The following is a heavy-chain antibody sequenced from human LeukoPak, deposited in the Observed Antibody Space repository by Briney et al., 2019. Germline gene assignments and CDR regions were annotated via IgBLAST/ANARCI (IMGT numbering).Heavy chain of an antibody. CDR1: GGSISSYY. CDR2: IYYSGST. J-gene: IGHJ6*02. CDR3: ARVKSSSWYYYYGMDV. Sequence: SETLSLTCTVSGGSISSYYWSWIRQPPGKGLEWIGYIYYSGSTNYNPSLKSRVTISVDTSKNQFSLKLSSVTAADTAVYYCARVKSSSWYYYYGMDVWGQGTTVTVSS. V-gene: IGHV4-59*01. D-gene: IGHD6-13*01.